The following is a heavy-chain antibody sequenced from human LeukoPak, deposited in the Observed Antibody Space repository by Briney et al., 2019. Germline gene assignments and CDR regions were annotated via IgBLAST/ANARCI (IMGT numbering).Heavy chain of an antibody. CDR3: AKDLHYGSADY. D-gene: IGHD3-10*01. V-gene: IGHV3-74*01. J-gene: IGHJ4*02. Sequence: GGSLRLSCAASGFTFDDYAMHWVRQAPGKGLEWVSFINPDGSTTNYADSVKGRFTISRDNAKNALYLQMNSLRAEDTAVYYCAKDLHYGSADYWGQGTLVTVSS. CDR1: GFTFDDYA. CDR2: INPDGSTT.